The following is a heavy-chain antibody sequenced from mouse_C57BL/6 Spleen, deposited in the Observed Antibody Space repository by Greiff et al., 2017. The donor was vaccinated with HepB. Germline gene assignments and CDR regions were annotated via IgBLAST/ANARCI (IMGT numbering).Heavy chain of an antibody. CDR1: GFTFSSYG. Sequence: EVQGVESGGDLVKPGGSLKLSCAASGFTFSSYGMSWVRQTPDKRLEWVATISSGGSYTYYPDSVKGRFTISRDNAKNTLYLQMSSLKSEDTAMYYCARIYYYGSRRAWFAYWGQGTLVTVSA. V-gene: IGHV5-6*01. D-gene: IGHD1-1*01. J-gene: IGHJ3*01. CDR3: ARIYYYGSRRAWFAY. CDR2: ISSGGSYT.